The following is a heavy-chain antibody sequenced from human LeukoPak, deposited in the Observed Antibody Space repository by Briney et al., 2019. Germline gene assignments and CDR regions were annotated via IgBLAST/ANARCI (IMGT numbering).Heavy chain of an antibody. CDR1: GYSISSGYY. CDR3: ARHLGIVGARPYYFDY. J-gene: IGHJ4*02. D-gene: IGHD1-26*01. V-gene: IGHV4-38-2*02. CDR2: IYHSGST. Sequence: SETLSLTCTVSGYSISSGYYWGWIRQPPGKGLEWIGSIYHSGSTYYNPSLKSRVTISVDTSKNQFSLKLSSVTAADTAVYYCARHLGIVGARPYYFDYWGQGTLVTVSS.